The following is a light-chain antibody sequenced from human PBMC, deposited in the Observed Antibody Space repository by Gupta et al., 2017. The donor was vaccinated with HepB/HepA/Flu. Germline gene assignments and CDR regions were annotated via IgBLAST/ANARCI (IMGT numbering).Light chain of an antibody. J-gene: IGKJ4*01. Sequence: VMRHSAVPLPVLTGERATLSCRASQIISNYLAWYQQKPGQAPRLLIYGASTWDTGIPSRFSGSGSGTEFTLTISSLQSEDFAAYYCQQYNNWPFTFGEGTKVEIK. CDR1: QIISNY. CDR3: QQYNNWPFT. V-gene: IGKV3-15*01. CDR2: GAS.